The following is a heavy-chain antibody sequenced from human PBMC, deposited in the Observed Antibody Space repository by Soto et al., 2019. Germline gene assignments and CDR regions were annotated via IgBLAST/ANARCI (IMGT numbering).Heavy chain of an antibody. CDR2: ISSSSSYR. CDR1: GFTFSSYS. J-gene: IGHJ4*02. V-gene: IGHV3-21*01. CDR3: ARGAYGSSTSCTDY. Sequence: EVQLVESGGGLVKPWGSLRLSCAASGFTFSSYSMNWVRQAPGKGLEWVASISSSSSYRYYADSVKGRFTISRDNGKNALYLQMNSLRAEDTAVYYCARGAYGSSTSCTDYWGQGTLVTVSS. D-gene: IGHD2-2*01.